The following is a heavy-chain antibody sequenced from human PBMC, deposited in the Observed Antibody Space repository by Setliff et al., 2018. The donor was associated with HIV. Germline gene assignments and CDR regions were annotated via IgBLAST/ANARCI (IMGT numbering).Heavy chain of an antibody. CDR2: IDLHGSEK. J-gene: IGHJ4*02. CDR1: GFTFSRYW. CDR3: ATYRGYNSGDRWSFFDY. Sequence: GGSLRLSCAASGFTFSRYWMIWVRQAPGKGLEWVANIDLHGSEKNYVDSVEGRFTISRDNARNSLFLQMNSLRAEDTAVYYCATYRGYNSGDRWSFFDYWGQGILVTVSS. D-gene: IGHD2-15*01. V-gene: IGHV3-7*01.